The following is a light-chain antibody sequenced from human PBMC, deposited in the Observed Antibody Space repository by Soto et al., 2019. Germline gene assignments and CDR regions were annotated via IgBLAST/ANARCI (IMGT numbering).Light chain of an antibody. CDR3: QHYGGSFI. Sequence: EIVLTQSPGTLSLSPGEGATVSCRVSQSINSKSLVWYQRKFGQAPRLLIYNTSSRATGIPDRFSGSGSGTDFTLSISRLEPGDFAVYYCQHYGGSFIFGHGTKVDFK. J-gene: IGKJ3*01. CDR2: NTS. V-gene: IGKV3-20*01. CDR1: QSINSKS.